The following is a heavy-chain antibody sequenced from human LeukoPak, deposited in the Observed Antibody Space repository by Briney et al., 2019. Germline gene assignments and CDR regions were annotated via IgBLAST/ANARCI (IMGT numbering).Heavy chain of an antibody. CDR2: ISAYNGNT. CDR3: ARGSGWELLPGGAFDI. Sequence: ASVKVSCKASGYTFTSYGISWVRQAPGQGLEWMGWISAYNGNTNYAQKLQGRVTMTTDTSTSTAYMELRSLRSGDTAVYYCARGSGWELLPGGAFDIWGQGTMVTVSS. V-gene: IGHV1-18*01. D-gene: IGHD1-26*01. J-gene: IGHJ3*02. CDR1: GYTFTSYG.